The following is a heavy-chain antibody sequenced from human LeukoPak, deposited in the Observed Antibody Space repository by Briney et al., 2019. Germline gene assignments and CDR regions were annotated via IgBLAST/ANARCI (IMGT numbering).Heavy chain of an antibody. V-gene: IGHV3-23*01. CDR1: GFTFSSYA. CDR3: AKSWRYYDSSNYYAFDI. D-gene: IGHD3-22*01. CDR2: SGDNT. J-gene: IGHJ3*02. Sequence: HPGGSLRLSCAASGFTFSSYAMSWVRQAPGKGLEWVSSSGDNTRYADSVKGRFTISRDNSKNTLDLQMNGLRAEGTAVYYCAKSWRYYDSSNYYAFDIWGQGTMVTVSS.